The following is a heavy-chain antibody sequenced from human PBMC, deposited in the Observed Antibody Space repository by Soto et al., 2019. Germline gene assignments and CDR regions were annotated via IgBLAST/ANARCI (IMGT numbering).Heavy chain of an antibody. CDR2: MNPNSGNT. V-gene: IGHV1-8*01. CDR3: ARGREYSSVPIAY. CDR1: GYTFTSYN. J-gene: IGHJ4*02. D-gene: IGHD6-19*01. Sequence: QVQLVQSGAEVKMPGASVKVSCKASGYTFTSYNINWVRLATGQGLEWMGWMNPNSGNTGYAQKFQGRVTMTRDTSISKAYMDLSSLRSEDTAGYYCARGREYSSVPIAYWGQGTLVTVSS.